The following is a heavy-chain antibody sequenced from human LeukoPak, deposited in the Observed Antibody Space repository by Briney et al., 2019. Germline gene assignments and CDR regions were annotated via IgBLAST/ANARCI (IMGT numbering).Heavy chain of an antibody. D-gene: IGHD4-17*01. CDR2: MWYDGSNK. V-gene: IGHV3-33*01. CDR1: GFTFSSYG. J-gene: IGHJ4*02. Sequence: PGRSLRLSCAASGFTFSSYGMHWVRRAPGKGLEWVAVMWYDGSNKYYADSVKGRFTISRDNSKNTLYLQMHSLRAEDTAVYYCAGDEVTTPRDWGQGTLVTVSS. CDR3: AGDEVTTPRD.